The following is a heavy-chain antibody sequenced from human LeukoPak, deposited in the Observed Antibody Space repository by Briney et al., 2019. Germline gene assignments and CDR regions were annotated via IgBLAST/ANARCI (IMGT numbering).Heavy chain of an antibody. D-gene: IGHD4-11*01. CDR1: GFTFRGYG. CDR3: AKDAAANVDYPYYFDY. Sequence: GGSLRLSCAASGFTFRGYGMSWVRQAPGKGLEWVSAIRGSGGTTYYADSVKGRFTISRDNSRTTLYLLMNSLRAEDTAVYYCAKDAAANVDYPYYFDYRGQGALVTVPS. V-gene: IGHV3-23*01. CDR2: IRGSGGTT. J-gene: IGHJ4*02.